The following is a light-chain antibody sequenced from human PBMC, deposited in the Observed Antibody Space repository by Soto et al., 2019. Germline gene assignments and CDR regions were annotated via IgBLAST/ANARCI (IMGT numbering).Light chain of an antibody. CDR1: SSDVGGYNY. J-gene: IGLJ1*01. CDR2: DVS. CDR3: CSYAGTSTYV. Sequence: QSALTQPRSVSGSPGQSVAISCTGTSSDVGGYNYVSWYQQHPGKAPKLMIFDVSRRPSGVPDRFSGSKSGNTASLTISGLQAEDEADYCCCSYAGTSTYVFGTGTKLTVL. V-gene: IGLV2-11*01.